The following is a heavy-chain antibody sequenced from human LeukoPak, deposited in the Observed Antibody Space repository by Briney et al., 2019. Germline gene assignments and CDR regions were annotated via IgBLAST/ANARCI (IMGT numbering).Heavy chain of an antibody. V-gene: IGHV7-4-1*02. Sequence: ASVKVSCTASGYIFTNYGMNWVRQAPGQGLEWMGWINTNTGNPTYAQGFTGRFVFSLDTSVSTAYLQISSLKAEDTAVYYCARSSSSLPFDYWGQGTLVTVSS. J-gene: IGHJ4*02. CDR2: INTNTGNP. D-gene: IGHD6-19*01. CDR3: ARSSSSLPFDY. CDR1: GYIFTNYG.